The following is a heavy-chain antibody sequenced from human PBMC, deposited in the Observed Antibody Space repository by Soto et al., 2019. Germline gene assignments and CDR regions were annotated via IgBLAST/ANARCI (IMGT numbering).Heavy chain of an antibody. CDR2: LSYEGSEE. Sequence: LRLSCAASGFNFGVFGMHWVRQAPGKGLEWLSVLSYEGSEEYYADSVRGQFTISRDNSKNTLFLQMDSLRVDDTGVYYCALTRRSSLLEVAGPGFEYWGQGTLVTVSS. J-gene: IGHJ4*02. CDR3: ALTRRSSLLEVAGPGFEY. V-gene: IGHV3-30*03. CDR1: GFNFGVFG. D-gene: IGHD6-19*01.